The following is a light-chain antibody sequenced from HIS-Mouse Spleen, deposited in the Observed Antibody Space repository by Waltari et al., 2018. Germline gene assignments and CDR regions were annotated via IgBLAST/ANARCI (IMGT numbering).Light chain of an antibody. CDR3: YSTDSSGNHRV. CDR1: ALPKKY. Sequence: SYELTQPPSVSVSPGQTARITCPGDALPKKYAYWYQRKSGQAPVLVIYEESNRPSGIPGGFSGSSSGTMATLTISGAQVEDEADYYCYSTDSSGNHRVFGGGTKLTVL. V-gene: IGLV3-10*01. CDR2: EES. J-gene: IGLJ2*01.